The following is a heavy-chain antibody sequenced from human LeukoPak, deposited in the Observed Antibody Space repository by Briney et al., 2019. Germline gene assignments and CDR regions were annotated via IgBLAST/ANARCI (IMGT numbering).Heavy chain of an antibody. CDR1: RFTFSTYS. J-gene: IGHJ4*02. CDR2: IDCTSTYI. CDR3: ARDSLVGSTTPVFDY. Sequence: GSLRLSCAASRFTFSTYSMNWVRQAPGKGLEWVSSIDCTSTYIYYADSEKGRFTISRDNAKNSLYLQMDSLRAEDTAVYYCARDSLVGSTTPVFDYWGQGTLVTVSS. D-gene: IGHD1-26*01. V-gene: IGHV3-21*04.